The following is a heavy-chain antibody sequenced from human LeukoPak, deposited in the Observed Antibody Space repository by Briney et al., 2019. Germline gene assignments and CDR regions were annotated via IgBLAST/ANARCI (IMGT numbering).Heavy chain of an antibody. D-gene: IGHD2-2*02. Sequence: GGSLRLSCAASGFAFPTYWMSWVREAPEKGLGWVATIKEDGTQKYYVGSVKGRLTISRDNAKNSLFLQMNSLTAEDTAVYYCARGRYCTTTRCYTFDYWGQGALVTVSS. V-gene: IGHV3-7*05. J-gene: IGHJ4*02. CDR3: ARGRYCTTTRCYTFDY. CDR2: IKEDGTQK. CDR1: GFAFPTYW.